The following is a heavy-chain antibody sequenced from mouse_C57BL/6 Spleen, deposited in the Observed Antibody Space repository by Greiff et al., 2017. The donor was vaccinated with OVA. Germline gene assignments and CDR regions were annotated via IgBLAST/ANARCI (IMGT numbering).Heavy chain of an antibody. CDR2: ISNGGGST. D-gene: IGHD2-4*01. CDR1: GFTFSDYY. CDR3: ARRGLRRDPYYFDY. Sequence: DVMLVESGGGLVQPGGSLKLSCAASGFTFSDYYMYWVRQTPEKRLEWVAYISNGGGSTYYPDTVKGRFTISRDNAKNTLYLQMSRLKSEDTAMYYCARRGLRRDPYYFDYWGQGTTLTVSS. V-gene: IGHV5-12*01. J-gene: IGHJ2*01.